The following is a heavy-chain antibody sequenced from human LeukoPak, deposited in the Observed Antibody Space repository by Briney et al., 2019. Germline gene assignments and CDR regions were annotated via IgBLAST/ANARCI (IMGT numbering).Heavy chain of an antibody. CDR1: GDSISSSTYF. D-gene: IGHD6-13*01. J-gene: IGHJ6*02. CDR3: ARHRGVAAAQTFYGMDV. V-gene: IGHV4-39*01. Sequence: PSETLSLTCTVSGDSISSSTYFWGWIRQPPGKGLEWIGTLYYSGFTYYNPSLKSRVTIPVDTSTNQFSLRLSSVTAADTAVYYCARHRGVAAAQTFYGMDVWGQGTTVTVSS. CDR2: LYYSGFT.